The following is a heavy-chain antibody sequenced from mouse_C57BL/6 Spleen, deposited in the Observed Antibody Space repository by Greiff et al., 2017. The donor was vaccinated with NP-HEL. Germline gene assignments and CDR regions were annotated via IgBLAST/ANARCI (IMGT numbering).Heavy chain of an antibody. Sequence: VQLQQPGAELVKPGASVKMSCKASGYTFTSYWITWVKQRPGQGLEWIGDIYPGSGSTNYNEKFKSKATLTVDTSSSTAYMQLSSLTSEDSAVYYCARDDYYGSRKGYFDVWGTGTTVTVSS. V-gene: IGHV1-55*01. CDR3: ARDDYYGSRKGYFDV. CDR1: GYTFTSYW. D-gene: IGHD1-1*01. J-gene: IGHJ1*03. CDR2: IYPGSGST.